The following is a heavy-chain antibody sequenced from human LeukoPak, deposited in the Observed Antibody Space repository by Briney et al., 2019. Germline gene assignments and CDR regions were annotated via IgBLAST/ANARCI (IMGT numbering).Heavy chain of an antibody. CDR3: ARDRAVTIFGVVDAPDY. D-gene: IGHD3-3*01. Sequence: ASVKVSCKASGYTFTSYAMNWVLQAPGQGLEWMGWINTNTGNPTYAQGFTGRFVFSLDTSVSTAYLQISSLKAEDTAVYYCARDRAVTIFGVVDAPDYWGQGTLVTVSS. CDR2: INTNTGNP. J-gene: IGHJ4*02. CDR1: GYTFTSYA. V-gene: IGHV7-4-1*02.